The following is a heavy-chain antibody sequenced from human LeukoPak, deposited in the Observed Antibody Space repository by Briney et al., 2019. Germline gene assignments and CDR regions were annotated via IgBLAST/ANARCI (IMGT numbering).Heavy chain of an antibody. CDR1: GGSFSGYY. CDR3: ARAHYYDSNPWFDP. V-gene: IGHV4-59*01. D-gene: IGHD3-22*01. Sequence: SETLSLTCAVYGGSFSGYYWGWIRQPPGKGLEWIGSIYYSGSTNYNPSLKSRVTISVDTSKNQFSLKLSSVTAADTAVYYCARAHYYDSNPWFDPWGQGTLVTVSS. CDR2: IYYSGST. J-gene: IGHJ5*02.